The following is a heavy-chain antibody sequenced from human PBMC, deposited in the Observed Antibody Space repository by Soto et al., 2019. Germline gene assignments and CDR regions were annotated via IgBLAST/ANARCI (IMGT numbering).Heavy chain of an antibody. CDR2: ISYDGSNK. CDR1: GFTFSSYG. CDR3: AKDSVLLRGGYYYGMDV. V-gene: IGHV3-30*18. Sequence: QPGGSLRLSCAASGFTFSSYGMHWVRQAPGKGLEWVAVISYDGSNKYYADSVKGRFTISRDNSKNTLYLQMNSLRAEDTAVYYCAKDSVLLRGGYYYGMDVWGQGTTVTVSS. D-gene: IGHD1-26*01. J-gene: IGHJ6*02.